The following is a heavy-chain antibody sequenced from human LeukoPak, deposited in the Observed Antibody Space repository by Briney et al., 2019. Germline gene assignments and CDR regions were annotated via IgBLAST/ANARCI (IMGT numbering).Heavy chain of an antibody. V-gene: IGHV4-34*01. CDR3: ARHGLVVVPAASILGYFDL. Sequence: YWSWIRQPPGKGLEWIGEINHSGSTNYNPSLKSRVTISVDTSKNQFSLKLSSVTAADTAVYYCARHGLVVVPAASILGYFDLWGRGTLVTVSS. CDR1: Y. CDR2: INHSGST. J-gene: IGHJ2*01. D-gene: IGHD2-2*01.